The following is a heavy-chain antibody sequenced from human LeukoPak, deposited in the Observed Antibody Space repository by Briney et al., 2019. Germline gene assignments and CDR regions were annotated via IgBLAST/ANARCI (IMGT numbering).Heavy chain of an antibody. Sequence: RSSVKVSCKASGYTFTSYAMNWVRQPPGQGLEWIGLINTNTGNPTYAQGFTGRFVFSLDTSVSTAYLQISSLKAEDTAVYYCARARSYSTSSLPGYWGQGTLVTVSS. V-gene: IGHV7-4-1*02. CDR1: GYTFTSYA. CDR3: ARARSYSTSSLPGY. CDR2: INTNTGNP. J-gene: IGHJ4*02. D-gene: IGHD6-6*01.